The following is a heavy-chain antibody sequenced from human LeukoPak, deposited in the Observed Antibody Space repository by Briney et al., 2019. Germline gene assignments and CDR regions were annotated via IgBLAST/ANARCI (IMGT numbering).Heavy chain of an antibody. CDR1: GFTFSSYG. J-gene: IGHJ4*02. CDR3: ARPPTVYCSSTSCPTGY. D-gene: IGHD2-2*01. CDR2: IRYDGSNK. V-gene: IGHV3-30*02. Sequence: GGSLRLSCAASGFTFSSYGMHWVRQAPGKGLEWVAFIRYDGSNKYYADSVKGRFTISRDNSKNTLYLQMNSLRAEDTAVYYCARPPTVYCSSTSCPTGYWGQGTLVTVSS.